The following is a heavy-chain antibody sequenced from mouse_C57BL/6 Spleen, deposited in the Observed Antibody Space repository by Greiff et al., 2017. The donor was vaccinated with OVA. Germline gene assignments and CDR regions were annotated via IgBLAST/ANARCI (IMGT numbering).Heavy chain of an antibody. CDR1: GYTFTDYY. V-gene: IGHV1-26*01. Sequence: VQLQQSGPELVKPGASVKISCKASGYTFTDYYMNWVKQSHGKSLEWIGDINPNNGGTSYNQKFKGKATLTVDKSSSTAYMELRSLTSEDSAVYYFSRAGTLYAMDYWGQGTSVTVSS. CDR3: SRAGTLYAMDY. J-gene: IGHJ4*01. D-gene: IGHD4-1*01. CDR2: INPNNGGT.